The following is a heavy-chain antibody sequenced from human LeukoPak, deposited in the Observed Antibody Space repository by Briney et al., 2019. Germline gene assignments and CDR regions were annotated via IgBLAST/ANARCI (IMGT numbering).Heavy chain of an antibody. CDR3: ATSPYCSSTSCSDY. Sequence: ASVKVSCKVSGYTLTELSMHWVRQAPGKGLEWMGGFDPEDGETIYAQKFQGRVTMTEDTSTDTAYMDLSSLRAEDTAVYYCATSPYCSSTSCSDYWGQGTLVTVSS. J-gene: IGHJ4*02. CDR2: FDPEDGET. V-gene: IGHV1-24*01. D-gene: IGHD2-2*01. CDR1: GYTLTELS.